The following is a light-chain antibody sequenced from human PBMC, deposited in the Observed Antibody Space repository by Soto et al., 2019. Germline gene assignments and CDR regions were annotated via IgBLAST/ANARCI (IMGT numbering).Light chain of an antibody. CDR3: FTYAGRSATVL. Sequence: QSALTQPASVSGSPGQSITISCTGTSSDVGSYNSVSWYQQHPGKAPKLMIFEGSQRPSGVSNRFSGSKSGNTASLTISGLQAGDDADYYCFTYAGRSATVLFGGGTQLTVL. V-gene: IGLV2-23*01. CDR2: EGS. CDR1: SSDVGSYNS. J-gene: IGLJ2*01.